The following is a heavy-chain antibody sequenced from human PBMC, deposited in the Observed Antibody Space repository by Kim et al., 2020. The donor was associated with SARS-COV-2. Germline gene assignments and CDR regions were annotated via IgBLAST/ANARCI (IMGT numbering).Heavy chain of an antibody. CDR1: GFTFGDYT. CDR2: IRNKASGGTP. CDR3: TRDLWWSVDY. D-gene: IGHD2-21*01. V-gene: IGHV3-49*04. Sequence: GGSLRLSCTTSGFTFGDYTVNWVRQAPGKGLEWLGFIRNKASGGTPEYAASVKGRFTISTDDSKSIVYLQMNGLKTEDAAVYYCTRDLWWSVDYWGQGTLVTVSS. J-gene: IGHJ4*02.